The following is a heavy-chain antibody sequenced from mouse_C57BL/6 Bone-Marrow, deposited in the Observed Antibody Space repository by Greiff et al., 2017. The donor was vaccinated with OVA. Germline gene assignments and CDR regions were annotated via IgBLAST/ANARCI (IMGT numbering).Heavy chain of an antibody. J-gene: IGHJ1*03. CDR3: ASLYYYGFFV. D-gene: IGHD1-1*01. Sequence: EVMLVESGGGLVKPGGSLKLSCAASGFTFSSYAMSWVRQTPEKRLEWVATISDGGSYTYYPDNVKGRFTISRDNAKNNLYLQMSLLKSEDTAMYYCASLYYYGFFVWGTGTTVTVSS. CDR2: ISDGGSYT. CDR1: GFTFSSYA. V-gene: IGHV5-4*03.